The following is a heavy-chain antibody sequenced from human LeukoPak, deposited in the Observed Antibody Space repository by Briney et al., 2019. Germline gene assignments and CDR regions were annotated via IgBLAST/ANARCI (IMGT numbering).Heavy chain of an antibody. CDR1: GFTLSSYW. CDR3: ARDLASEYYGSGSSPGTY. CDR2: INSDGSST. V-gene: IGHV3-74*01. D-gene: IGHD3-10*01. J-gene: IGHJ4*02. Sequence: GGSLRLSCAASGFTLSSYWMHWVRQAPGKGLVWVSRINSDGSSTTYADSVKGRFTISRDNAKNTLYLQMNSLRAEDTAVYYCARDLASEYYGSGSSPGTYWGQGTLVTVSS.